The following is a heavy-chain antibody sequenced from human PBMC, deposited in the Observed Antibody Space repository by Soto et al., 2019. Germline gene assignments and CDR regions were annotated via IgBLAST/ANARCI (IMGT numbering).Heavy chain of an antibody. CDR1: GYSFTDYW. J-gene: IGHJ4*02. D-gene: IGHD3-9*01. Sequence: GESLKISCKSSGYSFTDYWIGWVRQMPGKGLEWMGIIYPGDSDARYSPSFQGQVTISVDTSINTAFLRWNSLTASDTAMYYCARQADYDILTGYFYYFDYWGQGSLVTVSS. CDR3: ARQADYDILTGYFYYFDY. CDR2: IYPGDSDA. V-gene: IGHV5-51*01.